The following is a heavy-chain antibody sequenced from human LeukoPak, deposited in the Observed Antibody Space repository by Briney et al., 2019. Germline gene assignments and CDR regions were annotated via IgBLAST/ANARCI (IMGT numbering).Heavy chain of an antibody. V-gene: IGHV3-11*03. D-gene: IGHD5-18*01. J-gene: IGHJ4*02. Sequence: PGGSLRLSCAASGFSFSDHYMSWIRQAPGKGLEWVSYISSSRNYTNYADSVKGRFTISRDTAENSLYLQMNSLSAEDTAVYYCARLRGYSYGLDYWGQGTLVTVSS. CDR1: GFSFSDHY. CDR3: ARLRGYSYGLDY. CDR2: ISSSRNYT.